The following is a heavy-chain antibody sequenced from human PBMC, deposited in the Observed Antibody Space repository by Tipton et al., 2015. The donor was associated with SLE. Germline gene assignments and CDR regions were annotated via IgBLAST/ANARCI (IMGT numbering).Heavy chain of an antibody. CDR1: GGSISSHY. D-gene: IGHD6-19*01. Sequence: TLSLTCTVSGGSISSHYCSWIRQSPGKGLEWIGNVYYSGGTNYNPSLKSRVTRSVDTSRKQFSLKLTSVTAADTAVYYCARRGWVDAFDIWGQGTMVIVSS. V-gene: IGHV4-59*11. CDR2: VYYSGGT. CDR3: ARRGWVDAFDI. J-gene: IGHJ3*02.